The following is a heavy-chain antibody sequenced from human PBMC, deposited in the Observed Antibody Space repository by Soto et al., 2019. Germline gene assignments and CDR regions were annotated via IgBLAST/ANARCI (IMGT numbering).Heavy chain of an antibody. CDR2: IYYSGIT. J-gene: IGHJ5*02. D-gene: IGHD3-22*01. CDR1: GGSISSGGYY. CDR3: ARGVVVITLVRFDP. Sequence: QVQLQESGPGLVKPSQTLSLTCTVSGGSISSGGYYWSWIRQHPGKGLEWIGYIYYSGITYYNPSLTSRVTISVDTSKNQFSLKLSAVTAADTAVYYCARGVVVITLVRFDPWGQGTLVTVSS. V-gene: IGHV4-31*03.